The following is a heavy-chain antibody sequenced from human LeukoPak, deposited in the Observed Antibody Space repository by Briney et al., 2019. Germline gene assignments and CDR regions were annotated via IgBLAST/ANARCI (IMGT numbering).Heavy chain of an antibody. V-gene: IGHV4-61*02. Sequence: TLSLTCTVSGYTVSSGSYYWGWIRHPAGKGLEWIGRPYASGTTNYNPSLTSQVTISLDTSKTQFSLKLSSVTAADTAVYYCARTLGYYDSSGYSHFDYWGQGTLVTVSS. CDR2: PYASGTT. D-gene: IGHD3-22*01. CDR3: ARTLGYYDSSGYSHFDY. CDR1: GYTVSSGSYY. J-gene: IGHJ4*02.